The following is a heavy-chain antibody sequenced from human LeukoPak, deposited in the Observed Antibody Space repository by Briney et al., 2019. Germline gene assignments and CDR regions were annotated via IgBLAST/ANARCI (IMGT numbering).Heavy chain of an antibody. CDR2: VYYSGST. CDR3: ARDRSEIFGVVIPSTFDY. Sequence: PSETLSLTCTVSGGSISSYNWSWIRQPPGKGLGWIGYVYYSGSTNYNPSLKSRVTISVDTSKNQFSLKLSSVTAADTAVYYCARDRSEIFGVVIPSTFDYWGQGTLVTVSS. D-gene: IGHD3-3*01. J-gene: IGHJ4*02. V-gene: IGHV4-59*12. CDR1: GGSISSYN.